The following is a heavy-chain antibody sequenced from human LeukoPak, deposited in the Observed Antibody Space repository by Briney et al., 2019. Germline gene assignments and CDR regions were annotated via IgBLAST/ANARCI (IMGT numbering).Heavy chain of an antibody. CDR3: ARGLGVVPAALDY. J-gene: IGHJ4*02. CDR1: GGSVYTYY. Sequence: SETLSLTCTVSGGSVYTYYWGWIRQPPGKGLETIGYIYDMGSTNYSPSLKSRVSISVDTSKNQFSLKLSSVTAADTAVYYCARGLGVVPAALDYWGQGTLVTVSS. D-gene: IGHD2-2*01. CDR2: IYDMGST. V-gene: IGHV4-59*02.